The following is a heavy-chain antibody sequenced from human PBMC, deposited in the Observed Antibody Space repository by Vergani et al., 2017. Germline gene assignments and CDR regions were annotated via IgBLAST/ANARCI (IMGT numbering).Heavy chain of an antibody. CDR2: ISWNSGSI. Sequence: EVQLVESGGGLVQPGRSLRLSCAASGVTFDDYAMHWVRQAPGKGLEWVSGISWNSGSIGYADSVKGRFTISRDNAKNSLYLQMNSLRAEDTALYYCAIESSIAVALFDYWGQGTLVTVSS. D-gene: IGHD6-19*01. V-gene: IGHV3-9*01. J-gene: IGHJ4*02. CDR1: GVTFDDYA. CDR3: AIESSIAVALFDY.